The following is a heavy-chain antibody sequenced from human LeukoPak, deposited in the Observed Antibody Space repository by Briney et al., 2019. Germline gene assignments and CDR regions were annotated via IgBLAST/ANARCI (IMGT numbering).Heavy chain of an antibody. J-gene: IGHJ6*02. D-gene: IGHD2-15*01. CDR2: RKQDGSEK. CDR1: GFTFSSYW. CDR3: ARDSCSGGSCMDV. V-gene: IGHV3-7*01. Sequence: GGSLRLSCAASGFTFSSYWMSWVRQAPGKGLEWVANRKQDGSEKYYVDSVEGRVTISRDNAENSLYRQMNSVRAEDTAVYYCARDSCSGGSCMDVWGQGTTVTVSS.